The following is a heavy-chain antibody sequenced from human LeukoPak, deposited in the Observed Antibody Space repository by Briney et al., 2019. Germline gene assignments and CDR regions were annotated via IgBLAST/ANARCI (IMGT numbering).Heavy chain of an antibody. CDR3: ARGRGRYYDPYYFDY. J-gene: IGHJ4*02. CDR2: INHSGST. V-gene: IGHV4-34*01. CDR1: GGSFSGYY. D-gene: IGHD3-22*01. Sequence: SETLSLTCAVYGGSFSGYYWSWIRQPPGKGLEWIGEINHSGSTNYNPSLKSRVTISVDTSKNQFPLKLSSVTAADTAVYYCARGRGRYYDPYYFDYWGQGTLVTVSS.